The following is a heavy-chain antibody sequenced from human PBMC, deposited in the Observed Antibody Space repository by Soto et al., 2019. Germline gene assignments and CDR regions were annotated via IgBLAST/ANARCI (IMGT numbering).Heavy chain of an antibody. CDR1: GFTFSRYA. V-gene: IGHV3-23*01. J-gene: IGHJ4*02. Sequence: DVQLLESGGGLLQPGESLRVSCVASGFTFSRYAMSWVRQAPGKGLEWVSVISDSGDTTYYADSMKGRFTISRDNSKNTLYLQMNSLRAEDTAVYYCTKGPPKVTNLFYLDKWGQGTLVTVSS. CDR3: TKGPPKVTNLFYLDK. D-gene: IGHD4-17*01. CDR2: ISDSGDTT.